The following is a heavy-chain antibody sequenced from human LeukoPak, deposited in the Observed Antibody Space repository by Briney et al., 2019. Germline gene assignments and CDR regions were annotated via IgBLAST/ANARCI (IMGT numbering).Heavy chain of an antibody. Sequence: SETLSLTCTVSGGSISSYYWSWIRQPPGKGLEWIGYISYSGSTNYNPSLKSRVTISVDTSKNQFSLKLSSVTAADTAVYYCARDGVAGGFDYWGQGTLVTVSS. CDR3: ARDGVAGGFDY. J-gene: IGHJ4*02. CDR2: ISYSGST. V-gene: IGHV4-59*12. CDR1: GGSISSYY. D-gene: IGHD6-19*01.